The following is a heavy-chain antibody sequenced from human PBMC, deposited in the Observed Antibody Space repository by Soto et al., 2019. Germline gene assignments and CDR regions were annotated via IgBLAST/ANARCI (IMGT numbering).Heavy chain of an antibody. D-gene: IGHD6-25*01. CDR1: GRSISSGGYY. Sequence: SETLSLTCTVSGRSISSGGYYLSWIRQHPGKGLEWIGYIYYSGSTYYNPSLKSRVTISVDTSKNQFSLKLSSVTAADTAVYYCARDGSFRRSYYYYGMDVWGQGTTVTVSS. J-gene: IGHJ6*02. CDR2: IYYSGST. V-gene: IGHV4-31*03. CDR3: ARDGSFRRSYYYYGMDV.